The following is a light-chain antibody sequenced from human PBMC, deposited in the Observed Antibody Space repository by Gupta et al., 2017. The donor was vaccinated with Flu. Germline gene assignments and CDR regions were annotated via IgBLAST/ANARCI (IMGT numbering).Light chain of an antibody. CDR2: LVS. Sequence: VTLGQPASISCRSRQGLVYSDGNTYLHWFQQRPGQTPRRLIHLVSYRDSGVPDRFSGSGSGTDFTLKISRVEAEDVGVYFCMQGAHWPWAFGQGTKVEIK. CDR3: MQGAHWPWA. V-gene: IGKV2-30*01. CDR1: QGLVYSDGNTY. J-gene: IGKJ1*01.